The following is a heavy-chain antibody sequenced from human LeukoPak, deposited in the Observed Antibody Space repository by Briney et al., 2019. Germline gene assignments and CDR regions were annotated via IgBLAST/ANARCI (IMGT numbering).Heavy chain of an antibody. V-gene: IGHV4-4*02. CDR3: ARVNINNWHSCDY. CDR1: GGSISSNNW. CDR2: IYHSGSP. J-gene: IGHJ4*02. Sequence: SETLSLTCAVSGGSISSNNWWGWVRQPPGKGLEWIGEIYHSGSPNYNPSLKSRVTISVDKSRNHFSLNLSSVTAANTAVYYCARVNINNWHSCDYWGQGTLVTVSS. D-gene: IGHD1-1*01.